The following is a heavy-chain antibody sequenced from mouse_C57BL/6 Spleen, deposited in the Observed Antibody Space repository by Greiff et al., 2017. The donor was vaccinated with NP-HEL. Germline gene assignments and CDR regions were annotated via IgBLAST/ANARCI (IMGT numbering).Heavy chain of an antibody. CDR1: GYSITSGYY. CDR2: ISYDGSN. V-gene: IGHV3-6*01. CDR3: ARDRGTVVPFAY. D-gene: IGHD1-1*01. Sequence: EVQVVESGPGLVKPSQSLSLTCSVTGYSITSGYYWNWIRQFPGNKLEWMGYISYDGSNNYNPSLKNRISITRDTSKNQFFLKLNSVTTEDTATYYCARDRGTVVPFAYWGQGTLVTVSA. J-gene: IGHJ3*01.